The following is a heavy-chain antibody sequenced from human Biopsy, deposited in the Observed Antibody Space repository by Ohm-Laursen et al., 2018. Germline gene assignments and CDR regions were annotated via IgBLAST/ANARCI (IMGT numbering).Heavy chain of an antibody. CDR2: VDWADYK. CDR3: ARTPILIVSAGLVYRHRRHLQGMDV. D-gene: IGHD6-13*01. V-gene: IGHV2-70*11. Sequence: TQTLTLTCSFSGFSHSARGMCVSWIRQAPGKALEWLARVDWADYKDYSASLQTKLSISKDTSNDQVVLTVNNVDPADTATYYCARTPILIVSAGLVYRHRRHLQGMDVWGQGIAVTVS. J-gene: IGHJ6*02. CDR1: GFSHSARGMC.